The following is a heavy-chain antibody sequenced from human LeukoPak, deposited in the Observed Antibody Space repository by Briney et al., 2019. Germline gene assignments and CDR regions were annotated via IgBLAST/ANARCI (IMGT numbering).Heavy chain of an antibody. Sequence: GRSLRLSCAASGFTFSSYGMHWVRQAPGKGLEWVAVISYDGSNKYYADSVKGRFTISRDNSKNTPYLQMNSLRAEDTAVYYCARVANYYGSGSRLNVLNYYYYGMDVWGQGTTVTVSS. D-gene: IGHD3-10*01. V-gene: IGHV3-30*03. J-gene: IGHJ6*02. CDR2: ISYDGSNK. CDR3: ARVANYYGSGSRLNVLNYYYYGMDV. CDR1: GFTFSSYG.